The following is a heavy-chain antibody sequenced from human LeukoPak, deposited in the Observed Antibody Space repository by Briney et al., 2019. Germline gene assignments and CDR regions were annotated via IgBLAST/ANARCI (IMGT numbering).Heavy chain of an antibody. J-gene: IGHJ4*02. CDR1: GFTFSSYS. CDR3: AKDERDIVVVVAANTDSPFDY. CDR2: ISSSSSIV. V-gene: IGHV3-48*01. Sequence: PGGSLRLSCAASGFTFSSYSMNWVRQAPRKGLEWVSHISSSSSIVYYADSVKGRFTISRDNAKNSLYLQMNSLRAEDTAVYYCAKDERDIVVVVAANTDSPFDYWGQGTLVTVSS. D-gene: IGHD2-15*01.